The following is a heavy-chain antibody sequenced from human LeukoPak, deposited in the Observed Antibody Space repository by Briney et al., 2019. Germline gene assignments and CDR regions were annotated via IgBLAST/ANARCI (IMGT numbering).Heavy chain of an antibody. V-gene: IGHV4-59*12. CDR2: IYYSGST. J-gene: IGHJ4*02. CDR1: GGSISSYY. Sequence: SETLSLTCTVSGGSISSYYWSWIRQPPGKGLEWIGYIYYSGSTNYNPSLKSRVTISVDTSKNQFSLKLSSVTAADTAVYYCAREVRRLLKKEFDYWGQGTLVTVSS. CDR3: AREVRRLLKKEFDY. D-gene: IGHD3-10*01.